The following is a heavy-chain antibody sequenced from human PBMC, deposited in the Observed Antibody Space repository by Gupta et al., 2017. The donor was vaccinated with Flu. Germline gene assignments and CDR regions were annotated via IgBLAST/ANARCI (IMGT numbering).Heavy chain of an antibody. D-gene: IGHD4-17*01. CDR3: ARFDYGGNSYYYYGMDV. CDR1: GYSFSNYW. Sequence: EVQLVQSEAEEKKPGESLTISCKGSGYSFSNYWIGWVRQRPGKGLEWMGIIYPGDSDTRYSPSFQGQVTISVDKSINIAYVQWSSLKASDTAMYYCARFDYGGNSYYYYGMDVWGQGTTVTVSS. J-gene: IGHJ6*02. V-gene: IGHV5-51*01. CDR2: IYPGDSDT.